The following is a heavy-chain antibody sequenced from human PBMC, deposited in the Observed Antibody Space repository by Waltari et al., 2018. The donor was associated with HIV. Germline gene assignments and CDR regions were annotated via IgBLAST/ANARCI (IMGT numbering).Heavy chain of an antibody. CDR3: AGASRDTAMGAFVI. CDR2: IIPICGSP. D-gene: IGHD5-18*01. J-gene: IGHJ3*02. V-gene: IGHV1-69*01. Sequence: QVQPVQSGAEVKKPGSSVKVSCKASGGTFSNSAINGVRQAPGQGLEWIGVIIPICGSPNYAQKCQGRVMITADETTSTVYMKLSSLRSEDTAVDYCAGASRDTAMGAFVIWGQGTMITVSS. CDR1: GGTFSNSA.